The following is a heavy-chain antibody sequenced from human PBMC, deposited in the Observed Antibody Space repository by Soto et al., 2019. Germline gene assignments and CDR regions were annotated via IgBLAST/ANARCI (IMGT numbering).Heavy chain of an antibody. D-gene: IGHD6-13*01. V-gene: IGHV4-30-4*01. CDR3: ARRYSSSWSDRLDV. CDR1: GVSISSGGYY. CDR2: IYYSGST. Sequence: SETLSLTCTVSGVSISSGGYYWSWIRQPPGKGLEWIGYIYYSGSTYYNPSLKSRVTISVDTSKNQFSLKLSSVTAADTAVYYCARRYSSSWSDRLDVWGQGTTVTVSS. J-gene: IGHJ6*02.